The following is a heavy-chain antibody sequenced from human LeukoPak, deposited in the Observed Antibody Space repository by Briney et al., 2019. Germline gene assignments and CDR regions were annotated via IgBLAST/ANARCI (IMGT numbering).Heavy chain of an antibody. J-gene: IGHJ6*03. V-gene: IGHV1-69*13. CDR1: GGTFSSYA. CDR2: IIPIFGTA. CDR3: AKHPGDFTGIVNYYYMDV. D-gene: IGHD1-26*01. Sequence: ASVKVSCKASGGTFSSYAISWVRQAPGQGLEWMGGIIPIFGTANYAQKFQGRVTITADESTSTAYMELNSLRPEDTAIYYCAKHPGDFTGIVNYYYMDVWGKGTTVTVSS.